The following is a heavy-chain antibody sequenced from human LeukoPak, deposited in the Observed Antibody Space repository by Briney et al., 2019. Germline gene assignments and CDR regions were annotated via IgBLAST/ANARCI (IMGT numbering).Heavy chain of an antibody. V-gene: IGHV4-30-4*08. D-gene: IGHD3-22*01. CDR3: ARASHVSYYDSSGYHGYYFNY. Sequence: TLSLTCTVSGGSISSGGYYWSWIRQHPGKGLEWIGYIYYSGSTYYNPSLKSRVTISVDTSKNQFSLKLSSVTAADTAVYYCARASHVSYYDSSGYHGYYFNYWGQGTLVTVSS. J-gene: IGHJ4*02. CDR2: IYYSGST. CDR1: GGSISSGGYY.